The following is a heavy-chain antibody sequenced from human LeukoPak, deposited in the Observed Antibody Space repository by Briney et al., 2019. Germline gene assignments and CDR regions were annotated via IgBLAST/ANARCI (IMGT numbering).Heavy chain of an antibody. CDR2: IYYSGST. D-gene: IGHD6-19*01. J-gene: IGHJ5*02. CDR1: GGSISSYY. CDR3: ARGIYSSGWYAWFDP. V-gene: IGHV4-59*08. Sequence: PSETLSLTCTVSGGSISSYYWSWIRQPPGKGLEWFGYIYYSGSTNYNPSLKSRVTISVDTSKNQFSLKLSSVTAADTAVYYCARGIYSSGWYAWFDPWGQGTLVTVSS.